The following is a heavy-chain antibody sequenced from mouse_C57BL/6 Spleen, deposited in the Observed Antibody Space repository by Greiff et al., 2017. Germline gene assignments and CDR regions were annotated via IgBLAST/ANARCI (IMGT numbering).Heavy chain of an antibody. V-gene: IGHV1-62-2*01. CDR1: GYTFTEYT. CDR3: ARHEDGGSSLYYFDY. J-gene: IGHJ2*01. CDR2: FYPGSGSI. Sequence: VKLQESGAELVKPGASVKLSCKASGYTFTEYTIHWVKQRSGQGLEWIGWFYPGSGSIKYNEKFKDKATLTADKSSSTVYMELSRLTSEDSAVYFCARHEDGGSSLYYFDYWGQGTTLTVSS. D-gene: IGHD1-1*01.